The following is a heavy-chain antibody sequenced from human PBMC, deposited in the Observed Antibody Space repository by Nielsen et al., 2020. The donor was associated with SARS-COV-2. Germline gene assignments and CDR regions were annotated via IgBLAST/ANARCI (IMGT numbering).Heavy chain of an antibody. CDR1: GFTFSSFA. CDR3: AREGPDSSSSYFDY. Sequence: GESLKISCAASGFTFSSFALHWVRQAPGKGLEWVAIISHDGNTLYNAGSVKGRFTISRDNSENTMFLQMNSLRVDDTAVYYCAREGPDSSSSYFDYWGQGTPVTVSS. J-gene: IGHJ4*02. D-gene: IGHD6-6*01. V-gene: IGHV3-30*04. CDR2: ISHDGNTL.